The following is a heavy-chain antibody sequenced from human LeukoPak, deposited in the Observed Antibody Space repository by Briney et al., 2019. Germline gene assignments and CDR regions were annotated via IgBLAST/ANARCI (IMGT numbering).Heavy chain of an antibody. V-gene: IGHV1-18*01. CDR1: GYTFTSYW. Sequence: GASVKVSCKPSGYTFTSYWLSWGRQAPGQGLEWMGWISSYNGKANYAKKRQGRVTMTTDTSTSTAYMELRGLRSDDTAVYYCARVAAAVHTRIDYWGQGTLVTVSS. D-gene: IGHD6-13*01. CDR2: ISSYNGKA. J-gene: IGHJ4*02. CDR3: ARVAAAVHTRIDY.